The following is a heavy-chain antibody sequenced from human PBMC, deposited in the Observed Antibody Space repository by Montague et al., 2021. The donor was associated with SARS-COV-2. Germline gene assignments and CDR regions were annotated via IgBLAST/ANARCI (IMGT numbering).Heavy chain of an antibody. CDR2: ISTSSSTI. CDR3: ARDLGLVPAMVYYYYYGMDV. V-gene: IGHV3-48*02. CDR1: GFPFSSYS. J-gene: IGHJ6*02. D-gene: IGHD5-18*01. Sequence: SLRLSCAASGFPFSSYSMNWVRQAPGKGLEWISYISTSSSTIYYADSVKGRFTISRDNAKNSLYLQMNSLRDEDTAVYYCARDLGLVPAMVYYYYYGMDVWGQGTTVTVSS.